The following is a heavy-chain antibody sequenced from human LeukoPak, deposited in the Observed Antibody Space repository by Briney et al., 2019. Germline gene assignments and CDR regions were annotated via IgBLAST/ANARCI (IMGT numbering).Heavy chain of an antibody. V-gene: IGHV4-59*01. CDR1: GGSISSYY. J-gene: IGHJ4*02. Sequence: SETLSLTCTVSGGSISSYYWSWLRQPPGKGLEWFGYIYYSGSTNYNPSLKSRVTISVDTSKNQFSLKLSSVTAADTAVYYCARSLGVNWNDGFDYWGQGTLVTVSS. CDR2: IYYSGST. D-gene: IGHD1-20*01. CDR3: ARSLGVNWNDGFDY.